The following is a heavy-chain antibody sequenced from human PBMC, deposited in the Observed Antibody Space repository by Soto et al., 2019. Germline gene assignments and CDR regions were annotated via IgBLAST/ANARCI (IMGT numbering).Heavy chain of an antibody. J-gene: IGHJ6*02. D-gene: IGHD3-16*02. Sequence: PGGSLRLSCAASGFTFSSYSMNWVRQAPGKGLEWVSSISSSSSYIYYADSVKGRFTISRDNAKNSLYLQMNSLRAEDTAVYYCARMGDDYVWGSYRYNPPYYYGMDVWGQGTTVTVSS. CDR1: GFTFSSYS. V-gene: IGHV3-21*01. CDR3: ARMGDDYVWGSYRYNPPYYYGMDV. CDR2: ISSSSSYI.